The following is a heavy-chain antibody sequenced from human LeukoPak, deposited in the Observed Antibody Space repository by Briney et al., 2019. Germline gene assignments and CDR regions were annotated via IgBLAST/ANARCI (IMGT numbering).Heavy chain of an antibody. CDR2: IYYSGST. Sequence: SETLSLTCTGSGGSISRYYWSWIRQPPGKGLEWIGYIYYSGSTNYNPSLKSRVTISVDTSKNQFSLKLSSVTAADTAVYYCTKGGELMNYWGQGTLVTVSS. D-gene: IGHD1-26*01. CDR1: GGSISRYY. CDR3: TKGGELMNY. J-gene: IGHJ4*02. V-gene: IGHV4-59*08.